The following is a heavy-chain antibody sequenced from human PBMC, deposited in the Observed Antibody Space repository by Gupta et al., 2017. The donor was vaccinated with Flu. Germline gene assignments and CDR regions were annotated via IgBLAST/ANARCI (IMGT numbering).Heavy chain of an antibody. CDR1: TFSDFD. J-gene: IGHJ5*02. CDR2: ISSGGRTI. V-gene: IGHV3-48*03. CDR3: ARKIRGTFSLDT. Sequence: TFSDFDMVWVRQAPGKGLEWLSYISSGGRTIDYADSVEGRVTISRDDAESSLYLQMNSLRAEDTAVYYCARKIRGTFSLDTWGQGILVTVSS.